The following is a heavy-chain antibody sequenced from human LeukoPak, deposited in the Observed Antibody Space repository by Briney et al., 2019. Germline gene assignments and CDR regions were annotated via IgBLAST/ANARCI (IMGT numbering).Heavy chain of an antibody. D-gene: IGHD4-23*01. CDR3: ARLGSGAGRWDFDY. CDR1: GGSISSSSYY. Sequence: SETLSLTCTVSGGSISSSSYYWSWIRQPPGKGLEWIGYIYYSGSTNYNPSLKSRVTISVDTSKNQFSLKLSSVTAADTAVYYCARLGSGAGRWDFDYWGQGTLVTVSS. J-gene: IGHJ4*02. CDR2: IYYSGST. V-gene: IGHV4-61*01.